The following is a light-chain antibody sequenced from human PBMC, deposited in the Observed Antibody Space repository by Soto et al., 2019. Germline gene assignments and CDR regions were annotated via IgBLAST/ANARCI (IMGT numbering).Light chain of an antibody. CDR3: QQSGSSPGT. V-gene: IGKV3-20*01. J-gene: IGKJ1*01. CDR2: GAS. Sequence: EIVLTQSPGTLSLSPGERATLSCRASQSVTNRYLAWYRQKPGQAPRLLIFGASIRDTGIPDRFSGSGSGTDFPLTINRLEPEDFAVYYCQQSGSSPGTFGQGTKVEIK. CDR1: QSVTNRY.